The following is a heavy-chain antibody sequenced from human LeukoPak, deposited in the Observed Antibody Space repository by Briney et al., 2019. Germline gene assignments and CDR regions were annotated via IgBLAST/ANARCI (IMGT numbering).Heavy chain of an antibody. D-gene: IGHD6-19*01. Sequence: GGSLRLSCAASGFTFSSYSMNWVRQAPGKGLEWVSSISSSSSYIYYADSVKGRFTISRDNSKNTVYLQMNSLTADDTAVHYCAKTTVGYSSGRYPGWPADCRGQGTLVTVSS. V-gene: IGHV3-21*04. CDR2: ISSSSSYI. CDR3: AKTTVGYSSGRYPGWPADC. CDR1: GFTFSSYS. J-gene: IGHJ4*02.